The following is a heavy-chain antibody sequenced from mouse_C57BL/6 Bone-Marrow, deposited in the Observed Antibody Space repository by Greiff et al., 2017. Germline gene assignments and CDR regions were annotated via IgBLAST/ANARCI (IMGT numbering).Heavy chain of an antibody. D-gene: IGHD2-3*01. V-gene: IGHV5-12*01. CDR2: ISNGGGST. CDR3: ASLWVYGYYLYALDY. Sequence: EVKLEESGGGLVQPGGSLKLSCAASGFTFSDYYMYWVRQTPEKRLEWVAYISNGGGSTYYPDTVKGRFTISRDNAKNTLYLQMNRLKSEDTAMYYWASLWVYGYYLYALDYWGQGTSVTVSS. CDR1: GFTFSDYY. J-gene: IGHJ4*01.